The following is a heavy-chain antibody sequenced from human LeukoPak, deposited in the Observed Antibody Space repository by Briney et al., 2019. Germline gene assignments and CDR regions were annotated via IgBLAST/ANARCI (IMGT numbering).Heavy chain of an antibody. CDR2: ISSSGSTI. CDR1: GFTFSSYE. Sequence: GGSLRLSCAASGFTFSSYEMNWVRQAPGKGLEWVSYISSSGSTIYYADSVKGRFTISRDNAKNSLYLQMNSLRAEDTAVYYCARGIAVAGSSGWFDPWGQGTLVTVSS. CDR3: ARGIAVAGSSGWFDP. J-gene: IGHJ5*02. V-gene: IGHV3-48*03. D-gene: IGHD6-19*01.